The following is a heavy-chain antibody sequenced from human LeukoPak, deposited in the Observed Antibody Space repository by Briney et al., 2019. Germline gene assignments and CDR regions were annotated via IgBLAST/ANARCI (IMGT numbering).Heavy chain of an antibody. J-gene: IGHJ6*02. V-gene: IGHV4-34*01. D-gene: IGHD1-7*01. CDR2: INHSGST. CDR3: ARDRGITGTTYYYYYGMDV. CDR1: GGSFSGYY. Sequence: SSETLSLTCAVYGGSFSGYYWSWIRQPPGKGLEWIGEINHSGSTNYNPSLKSRVTISVDTSKNQFSLKLSSVTAADTAVYYCARDRGITGTTYYYYYGMDVWGQGTTVTVSS.